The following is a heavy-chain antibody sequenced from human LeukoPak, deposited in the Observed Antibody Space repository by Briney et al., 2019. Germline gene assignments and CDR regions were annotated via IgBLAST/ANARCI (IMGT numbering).Heavy chain of an antibody. Sequence: ASVNVSCKASCYTFTSYGISWVRQAPGRGLEWMGWISAYNGNTNYAQKLQGRVTMTTDTSTSTAYMELRSLRSDDTAVYYCARNVDYDILTGYRTYYFDYWGQGTLVTVSS. CDR1: CYTFTSYG. CDR3: ARNVDYDILTGYRTYYFDY. D-gene: IGHD3-9*01. CDR2: ISAYNGNT. V-gene: IGHV1-18*01. J-gene: IGHJ4*02.